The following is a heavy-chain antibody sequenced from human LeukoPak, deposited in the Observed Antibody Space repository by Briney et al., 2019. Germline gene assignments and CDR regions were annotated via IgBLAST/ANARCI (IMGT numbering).Heavy chain of an antibody. CDR2: ISYEGSNK. CDR3: AKVMLGTVALDC. CDR1: GFTFSTYA. V-gene: IGHV3-30*04. J-gene: IGHJ4*02. Sequence: PGGSLRLSCAASGFTFSTYAMHWVRQAPGKGLEWVAVISYEGSNKYYADPVKGRFTFSRDNSKNTLFLQMNSLRAEDTAVYYCAKVMLGTVALDCWGQGTLVTVSS. D-gene: IGHD4-23*01.